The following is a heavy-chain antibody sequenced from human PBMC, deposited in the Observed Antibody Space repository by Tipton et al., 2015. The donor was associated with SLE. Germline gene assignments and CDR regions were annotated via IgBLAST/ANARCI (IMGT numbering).Heavy chain of an antibody. V-gene: IGHV5-10-1*01. Sequence: GHVTISADKSISTAYLQWSSLKASDTAMYYCARPKGYLDAFDIWGQGTMVTVSS. J-gene: IGHJ3*02. CDR3: ARPKGYLDAFDI. D-gene: IGHD1-1*01.